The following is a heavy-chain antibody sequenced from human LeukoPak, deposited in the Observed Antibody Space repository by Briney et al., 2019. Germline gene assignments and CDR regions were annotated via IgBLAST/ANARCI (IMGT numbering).Heavy chain of an antibody. CDR1: GYTFTDYY. D-gene: IGHD3-22*01. CDR2: INPNSGGT. J-gene: IGHJ5*02. V-gene: IGHV1-2*02. Sequence: ASVKVSCKASGYTFTDYYIHWVRQAPGQGLEWMAWINPNSGGTKYAQKFQGRVTMTRDTSISTAYMDLSRLRSDDTAVYYCARGEGTYYYDSRGFPGDTWGQGTLVTVSS. CDR3: ARGEGTYYYDSRGFPGDT.